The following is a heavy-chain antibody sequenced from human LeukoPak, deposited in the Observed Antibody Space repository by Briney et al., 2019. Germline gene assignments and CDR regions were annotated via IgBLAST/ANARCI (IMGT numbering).Heavy chain of an antibody. CDR3: ARGGPRFWGRMCWFDP. D-gene: IGHD3-16*01. CDR2: INHSGST. CDR1: GGSFSGYY. V-gene: IGHV4-34*01. Sequence: SETLSLTCAVYGGSFSGYYWSWIRQPPGKGLEWIGEINHSGSTNYNPSLKSRVTISVDTSKNQFSLKLSSVTAADTAVYYCARGGPRFWGRMCWFDPWGQGTLVTVSS. J-gene: IGHJ5*02.